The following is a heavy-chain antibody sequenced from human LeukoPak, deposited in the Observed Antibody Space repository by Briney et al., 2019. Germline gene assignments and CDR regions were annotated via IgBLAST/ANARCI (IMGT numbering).Heavy chain of an antibody. J-gene: IGHJ6*03. CDR2: IYTSGST. V-gene: IGHV4-61*02. Sequence: PSQTLSLTCTVSGGSISGGTYYWSWIRQPAGKGLEWIGRIYTSGSTNYNPSLKSRVTISVDTSKNQFSLKLSSVTAADTAVYFWARDGTCWSTSCLRGDYYYMDVWGKGNTATGSS. CDR3: ARDGTCWSTSCLRGDYYYMDV. D-gene: IGHD2-2*01. CDR1: GGSISGGTYY.